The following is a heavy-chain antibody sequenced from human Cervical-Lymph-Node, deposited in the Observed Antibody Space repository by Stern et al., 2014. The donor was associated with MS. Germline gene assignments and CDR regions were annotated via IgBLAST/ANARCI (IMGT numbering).Heavy chain of an antibody. V-gene: IGHV4-59*01. CDR2: IYSDGST. Sequence: QVQLQESGPGLVKPSETVSLTCTVSGGSMSSKYWNWIRQPPGKGLEWIGYIYSDGSTNYNPSLKSRVIISLDTSTNQFSLRLTSVTAADTAVYYCARVTGRGTRQNWFDSWGQGTLATVSS. J-gene: IGHJ5*01. CDR1: GGSMSSKY. CDR3: ARVTGRGTRQNWFDS. D-gene: IGHD1-26*01.